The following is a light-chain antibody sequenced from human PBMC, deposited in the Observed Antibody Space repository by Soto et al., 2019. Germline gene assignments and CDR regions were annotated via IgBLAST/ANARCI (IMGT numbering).Light chain of an antibody. J-gene: IGKJ1*01. Sequence: IVMTQSPATLSVSPGERATLSCRASQSVRSKLAWYQQKPGQAPRLLIYGASTRATGIPARFSGSGSGTEFTLTISSLQSEDFAVYYCQQHNNWPPWAFGQGTKVEIK. V-gene: IGKV3-15*01. CDR3: QQHNNWPPWA. CDR1: QSVRSK. CDR2: GAS.